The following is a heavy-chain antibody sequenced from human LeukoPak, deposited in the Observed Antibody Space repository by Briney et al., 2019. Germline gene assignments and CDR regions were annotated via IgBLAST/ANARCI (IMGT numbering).Heavy chain of an antibody. J-gene: IGHJ4*02. Sequence: GGSLRLSCVASGFTFDDYVMHWVRQAPGKGLVWVSRIKPDGSDTNYADSVKGQFTISRDNAKNTVYLQMNSLRAEDTAVYYCARGKYGGYFIDYWGQGTLVTVSS. CDR3: ARGKYGGYFIDY. CDR2: IKPDGSDT. CDR1: GFTFDDYV. D-gene: IGHD5-12*01. V-gene: IGHV3-74*01.